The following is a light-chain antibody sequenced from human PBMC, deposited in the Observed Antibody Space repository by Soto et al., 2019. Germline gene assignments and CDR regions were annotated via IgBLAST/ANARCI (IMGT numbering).Light chain of an antibody. V-gene: IGKV1-5*03. J-gene: IGKJ1*01. CDR3: QQSHSYWT. CDR1: QSISSW. CDR2: KAS. Sequence: DIRMTQSPSTLSASVGDRVTITCRASQSISSWLAWYQQKPGKAPKLLIYKASSLESGVPQRFSGSGSGTEFTLTISSLQTDDFSTYYCQQSHSYWTFGQGTKVDIK.